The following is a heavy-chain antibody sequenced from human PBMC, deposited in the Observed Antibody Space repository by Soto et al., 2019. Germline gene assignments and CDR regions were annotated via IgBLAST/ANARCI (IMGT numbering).Heavy chain of an antibody. CDR2: ISYSGST. V-gene: IGHV4-31*03. CDR3: ARDLSSYDAFDI. Sequence: QVQLQESGPGLVKPSQTLSLTGTVSGGSISSGGYYWSWIRQHPGKGLEWIGYISYSGSTYYNLSLKSRVTISVDTSKNQFSLKLSSVTAADTAVYYCARDLSSYDAFDIWGQGTMVTVSS. D-gene: IGHD6-19*01. CDR1: GGSISSGGYY. J-gene: IGHJ3*02.